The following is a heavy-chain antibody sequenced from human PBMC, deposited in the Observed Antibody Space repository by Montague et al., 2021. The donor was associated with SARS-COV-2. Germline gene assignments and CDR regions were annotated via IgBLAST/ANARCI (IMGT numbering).Heavy chain of an antibody. Sequence: SLRLSCAASGFTFSSYSVNWVRQAPGKGLEWISYISSSTNITYYADSVKGRFTISRDNARSSLYLQMNSLRVDDTAVYHCAKDLVLRAARPDALDVWGQGTVVTVSS. D-gene: IGHD6-6*01. J-gene: IGHJ3*01. CDR2: ISSSTNIT. CDR3: AKDLVLRAARPDALDV. V-gene: IGHV3-48*04. CDR1: GFTFSSYS.